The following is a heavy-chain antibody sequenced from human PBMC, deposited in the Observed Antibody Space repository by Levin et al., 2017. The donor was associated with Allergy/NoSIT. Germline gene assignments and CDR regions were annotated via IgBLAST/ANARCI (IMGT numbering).Heavy chain of an antibody. J-gene: IGHJ3*02. CDR2: IYWDDDK. V-gene: IGHV2-5*02. CDR1: GFSLTTSGVG. D-gene: IGHD2-2*03. Sequence: VSGPTLVKPTQTLTLTCTFSGFSLTTSGVGVGWIRQPPGKTLEWLALIYWDDDKRYSPSLKSRLTITKDTSDNQVVLTMTNMDPVDTATYYCARRPSGAGYCTTTDCYGAFDIWGQGTRVTVSS. CDR3: ARRPSGAGYCTTTDCYGAFDI.